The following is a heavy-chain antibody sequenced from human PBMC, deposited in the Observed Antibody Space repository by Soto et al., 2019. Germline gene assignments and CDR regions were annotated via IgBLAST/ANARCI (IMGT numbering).Heavy chain of an antibody. Sequence: GGPLRLSCAASGFSLRDYYMTWIRQAPGKGLELLSYINPGGDVIKYADSVKGRFTISRDNAKNSLYLHMNNLRAEDTAVYYCTRDPRIADFWGQGTLVTVSS. CDR3: TRDPRIADF. V-gene: IGHV3-11*01. CDR1: GFSLRDYY. D-gene: IGHD2-21*01. J-gene: IGHJ4*02. CDR2: INPGGDVI.